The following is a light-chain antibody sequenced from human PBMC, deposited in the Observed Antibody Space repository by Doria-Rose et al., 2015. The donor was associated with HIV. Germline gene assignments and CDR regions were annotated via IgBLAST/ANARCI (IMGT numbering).Light chain of an antibody. Sequence: DIQVTQSPSSLSASVGDRVTITCRASQDISSYLAWYQQKPGKAPKLLIYAASALQTGVPSRFSGSGSGTEFTLTITSLQPEDFATYYCQQLDTYPRTFGQGSKLEIK. CDR3: QQLDTYPRT. CDR1: QDISSY. V-gene: IGKV1-9*01. CDR2: AAS. J-gene: IGKJ2*02.